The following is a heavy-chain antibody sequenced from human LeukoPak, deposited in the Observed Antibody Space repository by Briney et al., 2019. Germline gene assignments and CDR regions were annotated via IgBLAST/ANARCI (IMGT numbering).Heavy chain of an antibody. CDR2: INGDGSRT. J-gene: IGHJ4*02. CDR1: GFTVSSNY. V-gene: IGHV3-74*01. CDR3: SRGNYFDY. Sequence: PGESLRLSCAASGFTVSSNYMSWVRQAPGKGLVWVSVINGDGSRTIYADSVKGRFTISRDNAKNTLYLQMASLRAEDTAVYYCSRGNYFDYWGQGTLVTVSS.